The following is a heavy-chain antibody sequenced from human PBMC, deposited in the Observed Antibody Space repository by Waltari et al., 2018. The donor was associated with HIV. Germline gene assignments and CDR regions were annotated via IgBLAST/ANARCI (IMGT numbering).Heavy chain of an antibody. V-gene: IGHV4-31*03. CDR2: IYYSGST. J-gene: IGHJ4*02. D-gene: IGHD3-22*01. Sequence: QVQLQESGPGLVKPSQTLSLTCTVSGGPISRSGYYWSWIRQHPGKGLEWIGYIYYSGSTYYNPSLKSRLTISVDTSKNQFSLKLNSVTAADTAVYYCARGWLSRGYYLWGQGTLVTVSS. CDR3: ARGWLSRGYYL. CDR1: GGPISRSGYY.